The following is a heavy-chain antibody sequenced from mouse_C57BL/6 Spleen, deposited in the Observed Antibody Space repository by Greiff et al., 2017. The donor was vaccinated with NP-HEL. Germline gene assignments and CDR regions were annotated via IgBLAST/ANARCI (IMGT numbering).Heavy chain of an antibody. CDR1: GFNIKDDY. V-gene: IGHV14-4*01. CDR3: TMGVFYAMDY. CDR2: IDPENGDT. J-gene: IGHJ4*01. Sequence: VQLQQSGAELVRPGASVKLSCTASGFNIKDDYMHWVKQRPEQGLEWIGWIDPENGDTEYASKFQGKATITADTSSNTAYLQLSSLTSEDTAVYYCTMGVFYAMDYWGQGTSVTVSS.